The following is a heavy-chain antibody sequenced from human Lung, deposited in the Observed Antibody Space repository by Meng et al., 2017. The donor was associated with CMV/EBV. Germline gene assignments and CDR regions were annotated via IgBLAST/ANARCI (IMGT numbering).Heavy chain of an antibody. CDR3: ARVHRQYYYDGMDV. Sequence: GESLKISCAASGFTFSSYWMHWVRQAPGKGLVWVSRINSDGSSTSYADSVKGRFTISRDNDKNTVYLQMNSLRAEDTAVYNCARVHRQYYYDGMDVWGQGTXVTVSS. J-gene: IGHJ6*02. CDR1: GFTFSSYW. CDR2: INSDGSST. V-gene: IGHV3-74*01.